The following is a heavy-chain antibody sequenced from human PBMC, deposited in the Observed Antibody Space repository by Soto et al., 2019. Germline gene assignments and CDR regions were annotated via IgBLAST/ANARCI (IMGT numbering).Heavy chain of an antibody. J-gene: IGHJ5*02. D-gene: IGHD3-3*01. CDR2: INHTGGT. V-gene: IGHV4-34*01. CDR1: GGSVNGYY. CDR3: ATRITVFGLLIPPFDP. Sequence: ASETLSLTCAVYGGSVNGYYWNWIHQPPGKGLEWIGEINHTGGTHYNPSLKSRVTMSVDTSKNQFSLRLSSVTAADTAVYYCATRITVFGLLIPPFDPWGQGTQVTV.